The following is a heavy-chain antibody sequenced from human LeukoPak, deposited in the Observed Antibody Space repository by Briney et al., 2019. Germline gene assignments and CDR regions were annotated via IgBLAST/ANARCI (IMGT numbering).Heavy chain of an antibody. CDR2: ISSSSSYI. CDR1: GFTFSDYY. Sequence: GGSLRLSCAASGFTFSDYYMSWIRQAPGKGLEWVSSISSSSSYIYYADSVKGRFTISRDNAKNSLYLQMNSLRAEDTAVYYCASSPPGLRSNYWGQGTLVTVSS. J-gene: IGHJ4*02. V-gene: IGHV3-11*06. D-gene: IGHD7-27*01. CDR3: ASSPPGLRSNY.